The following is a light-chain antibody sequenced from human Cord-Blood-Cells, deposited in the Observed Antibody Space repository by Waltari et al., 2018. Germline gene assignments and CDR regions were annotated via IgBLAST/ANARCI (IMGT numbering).Light chain of an antibody. J-gene: IGLJ1*01. CDR3: CSYAGSSTYYV. CDR2: EGS. Sequence: QSALTQPASVSGSPGQSITTSSTRTSSDVGSSNPVSRYQQHPGKAPKLMIYEGSKRPSGVSNRFSGSKSGNTASLTISGLQAEDEADYYCCSYAGSSTYYVFGTGTKVTVL. V-gene: IGLV2-23*01. CDR1: SSDVGSSNP.